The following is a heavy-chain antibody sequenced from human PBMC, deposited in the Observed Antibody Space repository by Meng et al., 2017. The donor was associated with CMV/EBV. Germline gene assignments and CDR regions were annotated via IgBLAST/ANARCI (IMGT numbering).Heavy chain of an antibody. CDR2: IKKDGSEK. D-gene: IGHD4-17*01. CDR1: GLTISNYW. Sequence: YLVESGGGLVQPGGSLRLSCAASGLTISNYWMSWVRQAPGKGLEWVANIKKDGSEKYYVDSVKGRFSISRDNADNSLYLQMNNLRAEDMAVYYCRLGHYSQDWGQGTLVTVSS. V-gene: IGHV3-7*02. J-gene: IGHJ4*02. CDR3: RLGHYSQD.